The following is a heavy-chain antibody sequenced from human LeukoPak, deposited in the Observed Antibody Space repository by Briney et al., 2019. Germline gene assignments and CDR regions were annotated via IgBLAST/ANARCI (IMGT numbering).Heavy chain of an antibody. Sequence: PGGSLRLSCAASGFTFSSYAMSWLRQAAGKGLEWVSAISGSGGSTYYADSVKGRFTVSRDNSRNTLYLQMNSLRAEDTAVYYCAKVAAVPGDWGQGTLVTVSS. J-gene: IGHJ4*02. D-gene: IGHD6-19*01. CDR3: AKVAAVPGD. CDR2: ISGSGGST. V-gene: IGHV3-23*01. CDR1: GFTFSSYA.